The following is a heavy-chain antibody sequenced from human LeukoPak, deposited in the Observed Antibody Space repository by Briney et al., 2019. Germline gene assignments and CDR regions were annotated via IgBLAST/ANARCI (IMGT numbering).Heavy chain of an antibody. Sequence: SETLSLTCTVSGGSISSYYWSWIRQPPGKGLEWIGYIYYSGSTNYNPSLKSRVTISVGTSKNQFSLKLSSVTAADTAVYYCASTDYSSCLDYGGQGTLVTVYS. J-gene: IGHJ4*02. CDR3: ASTDYSSCLDY. CDR1: GGSISSYY. CDR2: IYYSGST. D-gene: IGHD6-6*01. V-gene: IGHV4-59*01.